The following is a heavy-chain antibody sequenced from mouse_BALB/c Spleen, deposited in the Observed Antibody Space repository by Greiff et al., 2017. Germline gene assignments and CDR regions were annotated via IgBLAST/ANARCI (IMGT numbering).Heavy chain of an antibody. CDR1: GFTFSSYA. J-gene: IGHJ1*01. CDR2: ISSGGST. D-gene: IGHD1-1*01. Sequence: DVKLVESGGGLVKPGGSLKLSCAASGFTFSSYAMSWVRQTPEKRLEWVASISSGGSTYYPDSVKGRFTISRDNARNILYLQMSSLRSEDTAMYYCARGDYYLGYFDVWGAGTTVTVSS. V-gene: IGHV5-6-5*01. CDR3: ARGDYYLGYFDV.